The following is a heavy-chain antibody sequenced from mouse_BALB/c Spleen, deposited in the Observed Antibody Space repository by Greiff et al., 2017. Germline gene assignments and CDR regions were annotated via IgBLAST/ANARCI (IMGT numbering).Heavy chain of an antibody. Sequence: VQLQQSGAELAKPGASVKMSCKASGYTFTSYWMHWVKQRPGQGLEWIGYINPSTGYTEYNQKFKDKATLTADKSSSTAYMQLSSLTSEDSAVYYCASNYEGYWGQGTTLTVSS. J-gene: IGHJ2*01. D-gene: IGHD2-1*01. CDR1: GYTFTSYW. CDR2: INPSTGYT. V-gene: IGHV1-7*01. CDR3: ASNYEGY.